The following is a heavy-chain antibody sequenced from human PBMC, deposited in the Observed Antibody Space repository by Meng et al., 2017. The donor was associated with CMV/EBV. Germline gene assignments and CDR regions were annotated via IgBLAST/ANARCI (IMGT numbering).Heavy chain of an antibody. CDR1: GFTFSSSA. J-gene: IGHJ4*02. D-gene: IGHD2-8*01. Sequence: SGGCGVRPWGSLRLSCVASGFTFSSSAMHLVRQPPGKGLEWVSFIAHDGSAKTYTDSVKGRFTISRDDSENTVYLEMNSLRVEDTAVYYCAKDLYYSFDYWGQGTLVTVSS. CDR2: IAHDGSAK. V-gene: IGHV3-30*02. CDR3: AKDLYYSFDY.